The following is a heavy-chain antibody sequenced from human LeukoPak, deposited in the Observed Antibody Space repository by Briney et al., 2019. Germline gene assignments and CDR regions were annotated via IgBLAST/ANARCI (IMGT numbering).Heavy chain of an antibody. V-gene: IGHV3-7*01. Sequence: GGSLRLSCAASGFTFTSYWMSWVRQAPGKGLEWVADIDQHGSEKYYVDSVKGRFTISRDNAKNSVYLQMNSLRAEDTAMYYCASSGWYSTPNWFDPWGQGTLVIVSS. CDR3: ASSGWYSTPNWFDP. CDR2: IDQHGSEK. CDR1: GFTFTSYW. D-gene: IGHD6-19*01. J-gene: IGHJ5*02.